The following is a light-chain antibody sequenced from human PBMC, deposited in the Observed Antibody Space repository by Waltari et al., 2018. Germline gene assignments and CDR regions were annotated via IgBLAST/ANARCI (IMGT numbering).Light chain of an antibody. V-gene: IGKV3-20*01. Sequence: ENVLTQSPGTLSLSPGERATLSCRASQSVHNDNLAWFKQKPGQAPRLIIFGASSRATGIPDRFSGSGSGTDFILTISRVEPEDFGLYYCQQYGGSPDTFGQGTRLEIK. CDR2: GAS. CDR3: QQYGGSPDT. J-gene: IGKJ5*01. CDR1: QSVHNDN.